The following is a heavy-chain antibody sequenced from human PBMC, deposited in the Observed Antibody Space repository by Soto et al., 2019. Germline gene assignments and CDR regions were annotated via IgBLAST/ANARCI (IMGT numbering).Heavy chain of an antibody. V-gene: IGHV3-30-3*01. Sequence: PGGSLRLSCAASGFTFSSYAMHWVRQAPGKGLEWVAVISYDGSNKYYADSVKGRFTISRDNSKNTLYPQMNSLRAEDTAVYYCARAVDTAMVREYYGMDVWGQGTTVTVSS. CDR2: ISYDGSNK. D-gene: IGHD5-18*01. CDR3: ARAVDTAMVREYYGMDV. CDR1: GFTFSSYA. J-gene: IGHJ6*02.